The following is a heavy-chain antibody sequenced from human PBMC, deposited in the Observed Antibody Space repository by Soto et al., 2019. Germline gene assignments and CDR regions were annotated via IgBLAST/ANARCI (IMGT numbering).Heavy chain of an antibody. D-gene: IGHD2-15*01. Sequence: ALRLSCSASLFTFSNYDMDWVLHVTLKGLEWVSTIGTAVDTYYPGSVKGRFTISRENAKNSLYLQMNSLRAGDTAVYYCARGRLISLYYFDYWGQGTLVTVSS. V-gene: IGHV3-13*01. CDR2: IGTAVDT. J-gene: IGHJ4*02. CDR3: ARGRLISLYYFDY. CDR1: LFTFSNYD.